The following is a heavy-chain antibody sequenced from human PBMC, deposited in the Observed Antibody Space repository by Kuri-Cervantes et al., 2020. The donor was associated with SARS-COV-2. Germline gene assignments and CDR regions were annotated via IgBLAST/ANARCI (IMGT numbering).Heavy chain of an antibody. V-gene: IGHV1-2*02. CDR3: ARDLGDWTPDGFDI. J-gene: IGHJ3*02. CDR1: GYTFTGYY. Sequence: ASVKVSCKASGYTFTGYYIHWVRQAPGQGLEWMGWINPDRGNTNYAQKFQGRVTLARDTSIRTAYMEVTSLRSEDSAIYYCARDLGDWTPDGFDIWGQGTMVTVSS. CDR2: INPDRGNT. D-gene: IGHD2-21*02.